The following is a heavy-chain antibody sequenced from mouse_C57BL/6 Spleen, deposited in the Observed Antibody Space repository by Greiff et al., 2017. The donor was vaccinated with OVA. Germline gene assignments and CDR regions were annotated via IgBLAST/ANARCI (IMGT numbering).Heavy chain of an antibody. CDR3: ARSYGSSSFAY. V-gene: IGHV8-12*01. Sequence: QVTLKVSGPGILQPSQTLSLTCSFSGFSLSTSGMRVSWLRQPSGMGLEWLAHPYCDGDKRYNPSLKSRLTISKDTSRNQVYLKITSVETADTATYYCARSYGSSSFAYWGQGTLVTVSA. CDR1: GFSLSTSGMR. J-gene: IGHJ3*01. D-gene: IGHD1-1*01. CDR2: PYCDGDK.